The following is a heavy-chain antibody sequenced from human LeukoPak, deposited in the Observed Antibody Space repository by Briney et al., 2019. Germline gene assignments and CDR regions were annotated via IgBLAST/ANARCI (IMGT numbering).Heavy chain of an antibody. CDR3: ASLDRDYYYSFDY. CDR1: GFTFSDSY. D-gene: IGHD3-22*01. J-gene: IGHJ4*02. V-gene: IGHV3-11*04. CDR2: ISGSGHDI. Sequence: GGSLRLSCAASGFTFSDSYMTWVRQAPGKGVEWVAYISGSGHDINYSESAKGRFTISRDNAKNSLYLQMNSLRAEDTAVYYCASLDRDYYYSFDYWGQGILVTVSS.